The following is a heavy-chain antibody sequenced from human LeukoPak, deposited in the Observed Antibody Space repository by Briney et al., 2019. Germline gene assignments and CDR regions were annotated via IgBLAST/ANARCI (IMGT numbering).Heavy chain of an antibody. V-gene: IGHV3-48*03. Sequence: GGSLRLSCAASGFTFSSYEMNWVRQAPGKGLEWVSYISRSGSTIYYADSVKGRFTISRDNSRNSLYLQMNSLRTEDTALYYCAKSIPGGQHRPPEYWGQGTLVTVSS. CDR3: AKSIPGGQHRPPEY. CDR2: ISRSGSTI. CDR1: GFTFSSYE. D-gene: IGHD2-8*02. J-gene: IGHJ4*02.